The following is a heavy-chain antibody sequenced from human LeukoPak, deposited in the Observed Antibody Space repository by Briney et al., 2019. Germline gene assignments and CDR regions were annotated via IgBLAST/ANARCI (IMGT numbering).Heavy chain of an antibody. V-gene: IGHV4-59*01. Sequence: SETLSLTCTVSGGSISSYYWSWIRQPPGKGLEYIGYIYSSGSTNYNPSLKSRVTISVDTSKNQFSLKLTSMTAADTAVYYCARDYGSGYPTPFDYWGQGTLVTVSS. CDR2: IYSSGST. D-gene: IGHD3-22*01. CDR1: GGSISSYY. CDR3: ARDYGSGYPTPFDY. J-gene: IGHJ4*02.